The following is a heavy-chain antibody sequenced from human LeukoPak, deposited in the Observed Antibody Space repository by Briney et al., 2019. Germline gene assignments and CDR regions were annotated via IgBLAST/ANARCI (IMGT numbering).Heavy chain of an antibody. CDR1: GGSISSSSYY. Sequence: SETLSLTCTVSGGSISSSSYYWGWIRQPPGKGLAWIGSIYYSGSTYYNPSLKSRVTISVDTSKNQFSLKLSSVTAADTAVYYCARESYDFWSGYYHFDYWGQGTLVTVSS. CDR3: ARESYDFWSGYYHFDY. J-gene: IGHJ4*02. D-gene: IGHD3-3*01. CDR2: IYYSGST. V-gene: IGHV4-39*07.